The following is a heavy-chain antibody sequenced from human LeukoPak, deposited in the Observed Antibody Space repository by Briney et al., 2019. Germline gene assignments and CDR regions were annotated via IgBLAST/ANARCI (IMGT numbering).Heavy chain of an antibody. J-gene: IGHJ4*02. CDR2: ISGSGGDT. Sequence: GGSLRLSCAASGFTFSSYAMNWVRQAPGKGLEWVSISGSGGDTYYADSVKGRFTISRDNSKNTLYLQMNGLRAEDTAVCYCAKARGATYGTYYFDYWGQGTLVTVSS. CDR1: GFTFSSYA. V-gene: IGHV3-23*01. D-gene: IGHD4/OR15-4a*01. CDR3: AKARGATYGTYYFDY.